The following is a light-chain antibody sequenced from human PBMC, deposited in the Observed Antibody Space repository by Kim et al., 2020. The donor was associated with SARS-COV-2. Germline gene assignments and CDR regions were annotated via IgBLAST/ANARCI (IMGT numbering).Light chain of an antibody. CDR3: QQYETLPLT. Sequence: SASVGDRVTITCHASPDITNYLSWYQQKPGKAPKLLIYDASNLETGVPSRFSGSGSGTYFTFTISSLQPEDIATYYCQQYETLPLTFGGGTKVEI. CDR2: DAS. J-gene: IGKJ4*01. V-gene: IGKV1-33*01. CDR1: PDITNY.